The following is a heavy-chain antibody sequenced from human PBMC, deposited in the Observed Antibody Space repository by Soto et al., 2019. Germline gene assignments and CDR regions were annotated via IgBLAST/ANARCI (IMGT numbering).Heavy chain of an antibody. CDR1: GGSISSSNW. CDR2: IYHSGST. D-gene: IGHD6-6*01. Sequence: PSETLSLTCAVSGGSISSSNWWSWVRQPPGKGLEWIGEIYHSGSTNYNPSLKSRVTISVDKSKNQFSLKLSSVTAADTAVYYCARVMPRGHAARHKHWFDPWGQGTLVTVSS. V-gene: IGHV4-4*02. J-gene: IGHJ5*02. CDR3: ARVMPRGHAARHKHWFDP.